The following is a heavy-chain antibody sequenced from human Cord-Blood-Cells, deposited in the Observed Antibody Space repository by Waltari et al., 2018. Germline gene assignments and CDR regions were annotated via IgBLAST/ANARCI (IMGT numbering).Heavy chain of an antibody. CDR2: INHSGST. J-gene: IGHJ4*02. CDR3: ARGMESGYDFDY. V-gene: IGHV4-34*01. CDR1: GGSFSGYY. Sequence: QVQLQQWGAGLLKPSETLSLTCAVYGGSFSGYYWSWIRQPPGKGLGWIGEINHSGSTNYNPSLKSRVTISVDTSKNQFSLKLSSVTAADTAVYYCARGMESGYDFDYWGQGTLVTVSS. D-gene: IGHD5-12*01.